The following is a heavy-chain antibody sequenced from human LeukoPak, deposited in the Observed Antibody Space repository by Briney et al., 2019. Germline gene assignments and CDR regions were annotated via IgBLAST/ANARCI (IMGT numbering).Heavy chain of an antibody. CDR3: ATYDSRNGWFDP. CDR2: IYHSGST. CDR1: GYSISSDYY. D-gene: IGHD3-16*01. V-gene: IGHV4-38-2*02. Sequence: SETLSLTCTVSGYSISSDYYWGWIRQPPGKGLEWIGSIYHSGSTYYNPSLKSRVTISLDTSKNQFSLKLSSVTAADTAVYYCATYDSRNGWFDPWGQGTLVTVSS. J-gene: IGHJ5*02.